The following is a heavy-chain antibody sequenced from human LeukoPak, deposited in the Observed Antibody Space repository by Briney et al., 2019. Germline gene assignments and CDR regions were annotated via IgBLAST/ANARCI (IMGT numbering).Heavy chain of an antibody. J-gene: IGHJ6*02. CDR1: GGSFSGYY. CDR3: ARGLRFLEWLAHYYYGMDV. Sequence: SETLSLTCAVYGGSFSGYYWSWIRQPPGKGLEWIGEISHSGSTNYNPSLKSRVTISVDTSKNQFSLKLSSVTAADTAVYYCARGLRFLEWLAHYYYGMDVWGQGTTVTVSS. V-gene: IGHV4-34*01. D-gene: IGHD3-3*01. CDR2: ISHSGST.